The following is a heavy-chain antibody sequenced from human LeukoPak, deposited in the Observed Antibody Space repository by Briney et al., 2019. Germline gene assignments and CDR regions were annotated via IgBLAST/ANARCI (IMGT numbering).Heavy chain of an antibody. CDR1: GYSISSGHY. CDR3: ARANYYDSSGYRHWYFDL. CDR2: IYHSGST. J-gene: IGHJ2*01. Sequence: SETLSLTCTVSGYSISSGHYWGWIRQPPGKGLEWIGSIYHSGSTYYNPSLKSRVTISVDTSKNQFSLKLSSVTAADTAVYYCARANYYDSSGYRHWYFDLWGRGTLVTVSS. D-gene: IGHD3-22*01. V-gene: IGHV4-38-2*02.